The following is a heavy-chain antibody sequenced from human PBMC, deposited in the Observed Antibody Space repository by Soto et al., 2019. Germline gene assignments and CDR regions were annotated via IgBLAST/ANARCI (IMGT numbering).Heavy chain of an antibody. CDR3: ARAGYDILTGYFPRY. CDR2: INSDGSST. V-gene: IGHV3-74*01. J-gene: IGHJ4*02. CDR1: GFTFSSYW. D-gene: IGHD3-9*01. Sequence: EVQLVESGGGLVQPGGSLRLSCAASGFTFSSYWMHWVRQAPGKGLVWVSRINSDGSSTSYADSVKGRFTISRDNAKNTLYLQMNSLRAEDTAVYYCARAGYDILTGYFPRYWGLGTLVTVSS.